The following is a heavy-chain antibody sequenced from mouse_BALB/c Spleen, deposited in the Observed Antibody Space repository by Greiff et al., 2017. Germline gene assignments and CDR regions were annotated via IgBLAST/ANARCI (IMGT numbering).Heavy chain of an antibody. D-gene: IGHD2-4*01. J-gene: IGHJ2*01. CDR3: ARDAGITPYFDY. CDR2: ISDGGSYT. CDR1: GFTFSDYY. V-gene: IGHV5-4*02. Sequence: EVKLMESGGGLVKPGGSLKLSCAASGFTFSDYYMYWVRQTPEKRLEWVATISDGGSYTYYPDSVKGRFTISRDNAKNNLYLQMSSLKSEDTAMYYCARDAGITPYFDYWGQGTTLTVSS.